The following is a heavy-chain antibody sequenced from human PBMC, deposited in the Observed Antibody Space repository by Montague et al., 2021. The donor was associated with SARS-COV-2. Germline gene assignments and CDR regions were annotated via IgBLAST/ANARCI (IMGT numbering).Heavy chain of an antibody. D-gene: IGHD6-13*01. V-gene: IGHV4-39*01. CDR2: LYYTGST. CDR3: ARDSSSWYYWFDP. Sequence: SETLSLTCTVSGGSISSSSYYWGWIRQPPGKGLEWIGSLYYTGSTYYNPSLKSRVTIFVDTSKNQLSLKLSSVTAADTAVYYCARDSSSWYYWFDPWGQGTLVTVSS. CDR1: GGSISSSSYY. J-gene: IGHJ5*02.